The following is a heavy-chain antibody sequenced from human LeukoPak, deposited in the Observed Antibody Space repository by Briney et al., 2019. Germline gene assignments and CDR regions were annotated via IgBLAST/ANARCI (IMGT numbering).Heavy chain of an antibody. V-gene: IGHV4-39*01. Sequence: SETLSLTCTVSGGSISSPNSYWGWIRQPPGKGLEWIGSIFYDGTTYYNPSLKSRVTISVDTSKSQFSLTLRSVTAADTAVYYFARRVVAGTTVDFWGQGNLVTVSS. CDR1: GGSISSPNSY. CDR2: IFYDGTT. J-gene: IGHJ4*02. D-gene: IGHD6-19*01. CDR3: ARRVVAGTTVDF.